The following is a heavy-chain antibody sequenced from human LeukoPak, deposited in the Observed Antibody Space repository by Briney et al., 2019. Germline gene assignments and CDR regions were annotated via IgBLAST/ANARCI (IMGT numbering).Heavy chain of an antibody. V-gene: IGHV5-51*01. CDR3: ARVNSRFQVGMKGAFDI. CDR1: GYSFTSYW. Sequence: GESLKISCKGSGYSFTSYWIGWVRQMPGKGLEWMGIIYPGDSDTRYSPSFQGQVTISADKSISTAYLQWSSLKASDTAMYYCARVNSRFQVGMKGAFDIWGQGTMVTVSS. J-gene: IGHJ3*02. D-gene: IGHD6-13*01. CDR2: IYPGDSDT.